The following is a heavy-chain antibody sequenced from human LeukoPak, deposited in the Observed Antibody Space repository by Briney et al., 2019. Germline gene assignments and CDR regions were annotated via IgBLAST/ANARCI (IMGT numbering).Heavy chain of an antibody. D-gene: IGHD3-22*01. V-gene: IGHV1-69*05. Sequence: SVKVSCKASGYTFTSYYMHWVRQAPGQGLEWMGGIIPIFGTANYAQKFQGRVTITTDESTSTAYMELSSLRSEDTAVYYCARDARASYYYDSSGYYRDAFDIWGQGTMVTVSS. CDR2: IIPIFGTA. CDR1: GYTFTSYY. CDR3: ARDARASYYYDSSGYYRDAFDI. J-gene: IGHJ3*02.